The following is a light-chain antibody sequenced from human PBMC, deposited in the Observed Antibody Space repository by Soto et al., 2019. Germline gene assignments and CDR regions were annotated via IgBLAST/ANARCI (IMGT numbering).Light chain of an antibody. Sequence: DIQMTQSPSSLSASIGDRVTITCQASQDISNYLNWYQQKPGKAPKLLIYDTSNLETGVPSRLSGGGSGTSYVITISGLQPEDIATYYCQQYANLPWTFGRGTKVEVK. CDR1: QDISNY. V-gene: IGKV1-33*01. J-gene: IGKJ1*01. CDR3: QQYANLPWT. CDR2: DTS.